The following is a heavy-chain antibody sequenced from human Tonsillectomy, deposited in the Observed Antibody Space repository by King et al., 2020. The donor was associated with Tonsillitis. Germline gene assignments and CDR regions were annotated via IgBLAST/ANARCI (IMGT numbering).Heavy chain of an antibody. D-gene: IGHD7-27*01. CDR3: ARSLTGDRARNDY. CDR1: GYTFTNYD. CDR2: MNPNSGNT. V-gene: IGHV1-8*02. J-gene: IGHJ4*02. Sequence: VQLVQSGAEVKKPGASVKVSCQASGYTFTNYDINWVRQATGQGLEWMGWMNPNSGNTGYAQKFQGRVTMTRDTSINTAYMELTNLYSEDTAIYYCARSLTGDRARNDYWGQGTLVTVSS.